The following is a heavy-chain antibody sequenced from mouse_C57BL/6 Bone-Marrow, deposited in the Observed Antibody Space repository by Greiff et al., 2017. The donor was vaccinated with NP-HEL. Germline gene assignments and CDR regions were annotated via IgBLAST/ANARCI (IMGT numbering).Heavy chain of an antibody. Sequence: EVQRVESGGGLVKPGGSLTLSCAASGFTFSSYAMSWVRQTPEKRLEWVATISDGGSYTYYPDNGKGRFTISRDNAKNNLYLQMSHLKSEDTAMYYCARGLSWFAYWGQGTLVSVSA. CDR3: ARGLSWFAY. CDR2: ISDGGSYT. V-gene: IGHV5-4*01. CDR1: GFTFSSYA. J-gene: IGHJ3*01.